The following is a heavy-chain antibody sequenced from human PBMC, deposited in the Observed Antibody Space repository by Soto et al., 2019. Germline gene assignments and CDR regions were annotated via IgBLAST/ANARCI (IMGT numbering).Heavy chain of an antibody. Sequence: GGSLRLSCAASGFTLSSYAMSWVRQAPGKGLEWVSAISGSGGSTYYADSVKGRFTISRDNSKNTLYLQMNSLRAEDTAVYYCAKDGGSYYWFDPWGQGTLVTVSS. V-gene: IGHV3-23*01. CDR2: ISGSGGST. CDR1: GFTLSSYA. J-gene: IGHJ5*02. CDR3: AKDGGSYYWFDP. D-gene: IGHD1-26*01.